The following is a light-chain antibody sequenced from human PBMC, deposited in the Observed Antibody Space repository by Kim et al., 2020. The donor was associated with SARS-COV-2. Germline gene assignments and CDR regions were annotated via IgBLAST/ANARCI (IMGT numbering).Light chain of an antibody. CDR3: QAWDSSNVV. CDR1: KLGDKN. V-gene: IGLV3-1*01. CDR2: EDI. Sequence: SVSPGQTASITCSGDKLGDKNVFWDQQRPGQSPVLVIYEDIKRPSGIPERFSGSNSGNTATLTISGTQPMDEADYYCQAWDSSNVVFGGGTQLTVL. J-gene: IGLJ2*01.